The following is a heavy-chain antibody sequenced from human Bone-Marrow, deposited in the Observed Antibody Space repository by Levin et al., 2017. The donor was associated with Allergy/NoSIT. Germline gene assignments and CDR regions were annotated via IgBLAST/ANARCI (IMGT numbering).Heavy chain of an antibody. CDR2: ITTYNGNT. V-gene: IGHV1-18*01. J-gene: IGHJ6*03. CDR3: ARGNYDFWSGYIYYYYYYMDV. Sequence: ASVKVSCKASGYMFTSYGISWVRQAPGQGLEWMGWITTYNGNTTYAQNLQGRVTMTTDTSTSTAYMELRSLRSDDTAVYYCARGNYDFWSGYIYYYYYYMDVWGKGTTVTVAS. CDR1: GYMFTSYG. D-gene: IGHD3-3*01.